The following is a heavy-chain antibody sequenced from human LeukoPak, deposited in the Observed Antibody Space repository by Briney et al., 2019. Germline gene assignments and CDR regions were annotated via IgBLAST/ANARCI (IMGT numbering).Heavy chain of an antibody. CDR3: ARHDGIVDF. CDR2: IYYSGST. V-gene: IGHV4-59*08. J-gene: IGHJ4*02. CDR1: GVSIRNYY. D-gene: IGHD1-26*01. Sequence: SETLSLTCTVSGVSIRNYYWSWIRQPPGKGLEWIGYIYYSGSTNYNPSLKSRVTMSVDTSRNQFSLKLSSVTAADTAVYYCARHDGIVDFWGQGTLVTVSS.